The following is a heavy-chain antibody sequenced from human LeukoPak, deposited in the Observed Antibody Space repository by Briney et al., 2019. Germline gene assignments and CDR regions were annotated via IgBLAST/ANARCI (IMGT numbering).Heavy chain of an antibody. CDR1: GGSISSYY. CDR2: IYYSGST. J-gene: IGHJ5*02. CDR3: ARGGYFDWLLRDWFDP. V-gene: IGHV4-59*01. D-gene: IGHD3-9*01. Sequence: SETLSLTCTVSGGSISSYYWSWIRQPPGKGLEWIGYIYYSGSTNYNPSLKSRVTISVDTSKNQFSLKLSSVTAADTAVYYCARGGYFDWLLRDWFDPWGQGTLVTVSS.